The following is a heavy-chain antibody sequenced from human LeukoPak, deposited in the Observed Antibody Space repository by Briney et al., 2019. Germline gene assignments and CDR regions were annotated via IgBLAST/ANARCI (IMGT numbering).Heavy chain of an antibody. CDR2: INHSGST. Sequence: SETPSLSCTVSAGSTSSNDYYWGWIRQPPGKGLEWIGEINHSGSTNYNPSLKSRVTISVDTSKNQFSLKLSSVTAADTAVYYCARGWDYYYDTSAELDYWGQGTLVTVSS. CDR1: AGSTSSNDYY. J-gene: IGHJ4*02. V-gene: IGHV4-39*07. D-gene: IGHD3-22*01. CDR3: ARGWDYYYDTSAELDY.